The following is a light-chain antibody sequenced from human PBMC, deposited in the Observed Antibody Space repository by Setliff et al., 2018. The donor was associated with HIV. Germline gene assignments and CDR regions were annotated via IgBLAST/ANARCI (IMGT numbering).Light chain of an antibody. CDR3: SSYTLSSNVGV. Sequence: QSVLTQPASVSGSPGQSITISCTGSSSDVGGYNYVSWYQQHPGKAPKLMIYDVSNRPSGVSNRFSGSKSGNTASLTISGLQAEDEADYYCSSYTLSSNVGVFGTGTKGTVL. CDR1: SSDVGGYNY. J-gene: IGLJ1*01. V-gene: IGLV2-14*03. CDR2: DVS.